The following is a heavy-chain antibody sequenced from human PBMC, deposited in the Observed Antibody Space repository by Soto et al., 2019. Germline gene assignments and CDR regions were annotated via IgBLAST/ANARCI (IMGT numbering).Heavy chain of an antibody. CDR2: IKEDGSEK. J-gene: IGHJ6*02. CDR1: GFTFSSYW. V-gene: IGHV3-7*03. CDR3: ARDFGRLRFLEWFNYCYGMDV. D-gene: IGHD3-3*01. Sequence: EVQLVESGGGLVQPGGSLRLSCAASGFTFSSYWMSWVRQAPGKGLEWVADIKEDGSEKYYVDSVKGRFTISGDNAKNSLYLQMNSLRAEDTAVYYCARDFGRLRFLEWFNYCYGMDVWGQGTTVTVSS.